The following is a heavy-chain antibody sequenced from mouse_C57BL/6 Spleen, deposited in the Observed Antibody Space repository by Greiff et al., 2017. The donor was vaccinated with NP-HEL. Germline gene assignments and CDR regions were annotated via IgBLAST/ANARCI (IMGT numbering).Heavy chain of an antibody. D-gene: IGHD3-3*01. Sequence: VKLQQPGAELVKPGASVKVSCKASGYTFTSYWMHWVKQRPGQGLEWIGRINPSDSDTNYNQKFKGKATLTVDKSSSTAYMQLSSLTSEDSAVYYCAMGTYFDVWGTGTTVTVSS. CDR3: AMGTYFDV. V-gene: IGHV1-74*01. CDR1: GYTFTSYW. CDR2: INPSDSDT. J-gene: IGHJ1*03.